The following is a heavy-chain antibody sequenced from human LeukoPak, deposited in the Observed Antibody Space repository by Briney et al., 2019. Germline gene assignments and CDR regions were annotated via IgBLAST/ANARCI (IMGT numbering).Heavy chain of an antibody. CDR2: TREDGSEK. Sequence: GGSLRLSCTASGFTFSTYWMSWVRQAPGKGLEWVANTREDGSEKYYVDSMKGRFTISRDNAKNSLYLQMNSLRAEDTAVYYCARELAGHYYGSGSSFDYWGQGTLVTVSS. CDR3: ARELAGHYYGSGSSFDY. D-gene: IGHD3-10*01. CDR1: GFTFSTYW. V-gene: IGHV3-7*01. J-gene: IGHJ4*02.